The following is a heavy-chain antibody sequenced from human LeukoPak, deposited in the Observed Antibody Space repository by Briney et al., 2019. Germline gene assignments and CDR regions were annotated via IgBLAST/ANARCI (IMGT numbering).Heavy chain of an antibody. V-gene: IGHV3-23*01. J-gene: IGHJ4*02. CDR3: AKGLGSGFLRPSFDN. CDR2: ISGNGVST. CDR1: GFTFSNYA. D-gene: IGHD3-16*01. Sequence: GGSLRLSCAASGFTFSNYAMNWVRQAPGKGLEWVSAISGNGVSTNSADSVKGRFTISRDNSKNTLYLQMNSLRAEDTAVYYCAKGLGSGFLRPSFDNWGLGTLVTVSS.